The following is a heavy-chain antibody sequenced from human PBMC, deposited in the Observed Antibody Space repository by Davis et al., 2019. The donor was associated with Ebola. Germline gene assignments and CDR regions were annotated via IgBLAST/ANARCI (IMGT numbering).Heavy chain of an antibody. Sequence: ASVKVSCKASGYSFINYYIHWMRQAPGQGLEWMGLINPSGGSTDYAQRFQGRVTLTRDTSTTTVYMELRGLRSEDTAVYYCARDHTIGGDWFDPWGQGTLVTVSS. CDR2: INPSGGST. CDR1: GYSFINYY. V-gene: IGHV1-46*01. CDR3: ARDHTIGGDWFDP. J-gene: IGHJ5*02.